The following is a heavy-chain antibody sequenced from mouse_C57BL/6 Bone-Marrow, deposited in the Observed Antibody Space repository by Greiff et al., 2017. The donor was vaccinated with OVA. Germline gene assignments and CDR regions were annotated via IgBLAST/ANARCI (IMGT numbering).Heavy chain of an antibody. V-gene: IGHV2-4*01. D-gene: IGHD1-1*01. CDR1: GFSLTSYG. CDR3: AKTGFITTVVATLDWYFDV. Sequence: QVQLPQSGPGLVQPSQSLSITCTVSGFSLTSYGVHWVRQPPGKGLEWLGVIWSGGSTDYNAAFISRLSISKDNAKSQVFFKMNSLQADDTAIYYCAKTGFITTVVATLDWYFDVWGTGTTVTVSS. J-gene: IGHJ1*03. CDR2: IWSGGST.